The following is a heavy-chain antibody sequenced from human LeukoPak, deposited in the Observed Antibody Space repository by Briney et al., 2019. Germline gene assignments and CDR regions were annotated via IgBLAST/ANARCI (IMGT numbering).Heavy chain of an antibody. Sequence: SETLSLTCAVYGGSFSGYHWSWIRQPPGKGLEWIGEINHSGSTNYNPSLKSRVTISVDTSKNQFSLKLSSVTAADTAVYYCAIRPSAARPMEWGQGTLVTVSS. CDR3: AIRPSAARPME. CDR1: GGSFSGYH. V-gene: IGHV4-34*01. CDR2: INHSGST. D-gene: IGHD6-6*01. J-gene: IGHJ4*02.